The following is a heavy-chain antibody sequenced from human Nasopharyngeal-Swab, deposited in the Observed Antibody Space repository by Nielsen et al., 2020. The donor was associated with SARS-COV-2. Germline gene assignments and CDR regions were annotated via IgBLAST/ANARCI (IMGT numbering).Heavy chain of an antibody. D-gene: IGHD3-10*01. J-gene: IGHJ6*02. V-gene: IGHV1-18*01. CDR3: ARGSLWFGDLVGYYGMDV. Sequence: WVRQAPGLGLEWMGWISAYNGNTNYAQKLQGRVTMTTDTSTSTAYMELRSLRSDDTAVYYCARGSLWFGDLVGYYGMDVWGQGTTVTVSS. CDR2: ISAYNGNT.